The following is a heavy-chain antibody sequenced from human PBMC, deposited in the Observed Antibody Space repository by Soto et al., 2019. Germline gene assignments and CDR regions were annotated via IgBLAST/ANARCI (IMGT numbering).Heavy chain of an antibody. D-gene: IGHD3-3*01. CDR3: PRGNGAEAHYDFWNGYFGLYYYYSMDV. CDR1: GYTFTGDY. Sequence: ASVKVSCKASGYTFTGDYMHWVGQAPGQGLGWMGWINPNSGGTNYAQKFKGRVTMTWDTSISTAYMELSRLRSADMAFYYCPRGNGAEAHYDFWNGYFGLYYYYSMDVWGQGTTVTVSS. J-gene: IGHJ6*02. CDR2: INPNSGGT. V-gene: IGHV1-2*02.